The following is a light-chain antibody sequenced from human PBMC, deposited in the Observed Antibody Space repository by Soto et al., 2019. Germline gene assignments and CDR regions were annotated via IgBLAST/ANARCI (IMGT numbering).Light chain of an antibody. CDR2: GAS. Sequence: EIVLTQSPGTLSLSPGERATLSCRASQSVSSNFLAWYQQKPGQAPRLLIYGASNRATGIPDKFNGSGSGTDFTLTISRLEPEDFAVYYCQQYGSSGTFGQGTKVDI. V-gene: IGKV3-20*01. CDR3: QQYGSSGT. CDR1: QSVSSNF. J-gene: IGKJ1*01.